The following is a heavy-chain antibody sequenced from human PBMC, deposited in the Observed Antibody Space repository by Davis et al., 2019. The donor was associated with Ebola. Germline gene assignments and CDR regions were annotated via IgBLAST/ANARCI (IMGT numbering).Heavy chain of an antibody. CDR1: GYSFTNYW. D-gene: IGHD3-22*01. CDR2: IDPRDSYT. V-gene: IGHV5-10-1*01. J-gene: IGHJ4*02. Sequence: GESLKISCKGSGYSFTNYWINWVRQMPGKGLEGMARIDPRDSYTDYGPSFQGHVTISADKSLNTAYLQWSSLKASDTAIYYCARRAPLGGSGYFDYWGQGTLVTVSS. CDR3: ARRAPLGGSGYFDY.